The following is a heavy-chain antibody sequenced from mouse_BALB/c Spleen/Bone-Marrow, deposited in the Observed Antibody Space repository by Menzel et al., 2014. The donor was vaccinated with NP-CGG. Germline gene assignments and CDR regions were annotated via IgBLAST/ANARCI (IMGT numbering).Heavy chain of an antibody. CDR3: ARGGDNFAWFAY. Sequence: QVQLKESGAELVTPGASVKLSCKAPGYTFTTYWMHWAKQRPGHGLEWIGQVDPFDGYTNYSQMFKGKATLTVDKSSSTAYMQLSSLSSEDTAVYYCARGGDNFAWFAYWGQGTLVTVSA. J-gene: IGHJ3*01. CDR1: GYTFTTYW. V-gene: IGHV1-69*02. CDR2: VDPFDGYT. D-gene: IGHD1-3*01.